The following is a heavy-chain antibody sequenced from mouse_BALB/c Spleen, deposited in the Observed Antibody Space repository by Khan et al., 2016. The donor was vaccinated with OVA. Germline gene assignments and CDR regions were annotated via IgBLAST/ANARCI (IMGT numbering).Heavy chain of an antibody. Sequence: EVQLQESGPGPVNPSQSLSLTCTVTGYSITSDYAWNWIRQFPGNKLEWMGYISYSGRTRYNPSLKSRISITRDTSKNQVFLQLTSVTTEDTATDFCARSVTITTVVATYFDYWGQGTTLTVSS. CDR1: GYSITSDYA. CDR3: ARSVTITTVVATYFDY. D-gene: IGHD1-1*01. J-gene: IGHJ2*01. V-gene: IGHV3-2*02. CDR2: ISYSGRT.